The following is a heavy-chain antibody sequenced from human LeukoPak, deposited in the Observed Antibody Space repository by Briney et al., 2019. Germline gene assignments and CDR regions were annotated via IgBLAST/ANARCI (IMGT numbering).Heavy chain of an antibody. CDR3: ARDRGNSHFDY. D-gene: IGHD3-10*01. V-gene: IGHV3-30*03. Sequence: GGSLTLSCAGSGFTLSSHGMHWVRQAPGKGMEWVAAISYDGTKQYYADSVRGRVTVSRDNSKNTLYLQMNSLRAEDTAVYYCARDRGNSHFDYWGQGTLVTVSS. J-gene: IGHJ4*02. CDR2: ISYDGTKQ. CDR1: GFTLSSHG.